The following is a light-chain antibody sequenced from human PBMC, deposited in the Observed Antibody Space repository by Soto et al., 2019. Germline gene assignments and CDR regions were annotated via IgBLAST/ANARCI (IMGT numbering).Light chain of an antibody. CDR2: KAS. CDR1: QTISSW. CDR3: HQSYSTPQT. Sequence: DIQMTQSPSTLSGSVGDRVTITCRASQTISSWLAWYQQKPGKAPKLLIYKASTLKSGVPSRFSGSGFGTDFTLTISSLQPEDFASYYCHQSYSTPQTFGRGTKVDIK. J-gene: IGKJ1*01. V-gene: IGKV1-5*03.